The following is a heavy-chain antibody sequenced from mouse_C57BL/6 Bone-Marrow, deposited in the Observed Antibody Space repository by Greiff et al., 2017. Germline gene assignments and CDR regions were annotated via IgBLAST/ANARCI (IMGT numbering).Heavy chain of an antibody. CDR2: IDPSDSYT. Sequence: VQLQQPGAELVMPGASVKLSCKASGYTFTSYWLHWVKQRPGQGLEWIGEIDPSDSYTNYNQKFKGKSTLTVDKSSSTAYMQLSSLTSEDSAVYYCARDYFDYWGQGTTLTVSS. J-gene: IGHJ2*01. CDR1: GYTFTSYW. CDR3: ARDYFDY. V-gene: IGHV1-69*01.